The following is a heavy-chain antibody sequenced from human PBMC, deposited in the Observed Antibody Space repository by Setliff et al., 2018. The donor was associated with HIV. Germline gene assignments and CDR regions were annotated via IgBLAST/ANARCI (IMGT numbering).Heavy chain of an antibody. CDR2: ITHNGGST. CDR1: GFTFSSFA. V-gene: IGHV3-64*01. D-gene: IGHD5-18*01. Sequence: GGSLRLSCAASGFTFSSFAMYWVRQAPGKGLEYVSAITHNGGSTSYVNSVKGRFTISRDNSKNTLFLQVGSLRVEDTAVYYCARAPGRYTYGSRFDYWGQGTLVTVSS. J-gene: IGHJ4*02. CDR3: ARAPGRYTYGSRFDY.